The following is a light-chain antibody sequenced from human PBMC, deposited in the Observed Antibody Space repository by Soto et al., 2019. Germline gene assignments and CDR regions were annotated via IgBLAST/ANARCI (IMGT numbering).Light chain of an antibody. V-gene: IGKV2-28*01. CDR3: MQALQTPYS. J-gene: IGKJ2*01. CDR2: LAS. CDR1: QSLLHRNGYSS. Sequence: DLVMTQSPLSLPVSPGEPASLSCRSSQSLLHRNGYSSLDWYLQKPGQSPRLLIYLASTRASGVPDKFSASGSGTVFTLKISRVEAEDVAIYYCMQALQTPYSFGQGTKLEI.